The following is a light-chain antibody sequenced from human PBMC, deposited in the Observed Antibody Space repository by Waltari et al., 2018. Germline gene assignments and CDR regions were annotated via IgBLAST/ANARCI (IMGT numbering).Light chain of an antibody. CDR1: SRDVGGYNY. V-gene: IGLV2-14*01. CDR2: DVS. Sequence: QSALTQPASVSGSPGQSITISCPGTSRDVGGYNYVPWYQQHPGKAPKLMIYDVSKRPSGVSNRFSGSKSGNTASLTISGLQAEDEADYYCSSYTSSSSVVFGGGTKLTVL. CDR3: SSYTSSSSVV. J-gene: IGLJ2*01.